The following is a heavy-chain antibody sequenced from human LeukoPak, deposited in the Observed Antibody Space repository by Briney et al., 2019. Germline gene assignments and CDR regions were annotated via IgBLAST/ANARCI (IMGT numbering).Heavy chain of an antibody. CDR3: AKGTGFGELLT. CDR1: GFTFSSYG. J-gene: IGHJ5*02. CDR2: ISYDGSNK. D-gene: IGHD3-10*01. V-gene: IGHV3-30*18. Sequence: PGGSLRLSCAASGFTFSSYGMHWVRQAPGKGLEWVAVISYDGSNKYYADSVKGRFTISRDNSKNTLYLQMNSLRAEDTAVYYCAKGTGFGELLTWGQGTLVTVSS.